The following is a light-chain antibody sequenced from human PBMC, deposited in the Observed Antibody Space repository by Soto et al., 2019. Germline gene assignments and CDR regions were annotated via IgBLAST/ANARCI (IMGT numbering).Light chain of an antibody. Sequence: EIVMTQSPATLSVSPGEGATLSCRASQGIGDTLAWYQQKPGQTPRLLIYGASTRAAGVPARFSGSGSGTDFTLTINSLQSEDFAVYFCQQYDDWLRLTFGGGTKVEIK. CDR2: GAS. CDR1: QGIGDT. J-gene: IGKJ4*01. CDR3: QQYDDWLRLT. V-gene: IGKV3-15*01.